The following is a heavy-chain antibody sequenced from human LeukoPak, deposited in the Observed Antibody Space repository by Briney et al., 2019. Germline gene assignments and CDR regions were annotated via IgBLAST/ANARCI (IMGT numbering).Heavy chain of an antibody. CDR2: INPSGGST. V-gene: IGHV1-46*01. CDR1: GYTFTSYY. Sequence: ASVKVSCKASGYTFTSYYMHWVRQAPGQGLEWMGIINPSGGSTSYAQKFRGRVTMTRDTSTSTVYMELSSLRSEDTAVYYCARDCLIAAAGSYFDYWGQGTLVTVSS. J-gene: IGHJ4*02. D-gene: IGHD6-13*01. CDR3: ARDCLIAAAGSYFDY.